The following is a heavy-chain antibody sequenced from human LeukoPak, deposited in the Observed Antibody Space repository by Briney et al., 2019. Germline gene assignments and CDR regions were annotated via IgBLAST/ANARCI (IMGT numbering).Heavy chain of an antibody. CDR2: IYYCGST. Sequence: SETLSLTCTVSGGSVRSGSYYWSWIRQPPGKGLEWIGYIYYCGSTNYNPSLQSRVTISVDTSKNQFSLKLSSVAAADTGVYYCAGETGDRVAFDIWRQGTMVTVCS. V-gene: IGHV4-61*01. J-gene: IGHJ3*02. CDR1: GGSVRSGSYY. CDR3: AGETGDRVAFDI. D-gene: IGHD3-10*01.